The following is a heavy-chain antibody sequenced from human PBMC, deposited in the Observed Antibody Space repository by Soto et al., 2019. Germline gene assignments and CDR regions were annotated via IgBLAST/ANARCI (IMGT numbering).Heavy chain of an antibody. J-gene: IGHJ4*02. CDR3: ARDYGGLDY. V-gene: IGHV3-48*01. CDR1: GFTFSSYS. CDR2: ISSSSSTI. D-gene: IGHD3-10*01. Sequence: EVQLVESGGGLVQPGGSLRLSCAASGFTFSSYSMNWVRQAPGKGLEWVSYISSSSSTIYYADSVKGRFTIYRDNAKNSLYLQMNGLRAEDTTVYYCARDYGGLDYWGPGTLVTVSS.